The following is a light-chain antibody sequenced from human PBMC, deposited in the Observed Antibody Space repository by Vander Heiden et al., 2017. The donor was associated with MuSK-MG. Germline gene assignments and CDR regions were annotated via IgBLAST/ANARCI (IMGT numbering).Light chain of an antibody. V-gene: IGKV1-5*03. J-gene: IGKJ1*01. CDR2: EAS. CDR3: QRHDVFPWM. CDR1: QSISRR. Sequence: DIQMTQSPSTLSAVVGDSVTITCRASQSISRRLAWYQQKPGKAPKLLIYEASTLERGVPSRFSGSGSGTHFTLTVSNLQPDDFATYYCQRHDVFPWMFGQGTKVEFK.